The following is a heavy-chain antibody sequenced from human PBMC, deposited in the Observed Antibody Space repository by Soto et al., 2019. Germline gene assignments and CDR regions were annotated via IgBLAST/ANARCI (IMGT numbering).Heavy chain of an antibody. CDR3: AMGYCSGGSCYGIAY. J-gene: IGHJ4*02. D-gene: IGHD2-15*01. Sequence: ASVKVSCKASGYTFTSYAMHWVRQAPGQRLEWMGWINAGNGNTKYSQKFQGRVTITRDTSASTAYMELSSLRSEDTAVYYCAMGYCSGGSCYGIAYWGQGTLVTVSS. CDR2: INAGNGNT. V-gene: IGHV1-3*01. CDR1: GYTFTSYA.